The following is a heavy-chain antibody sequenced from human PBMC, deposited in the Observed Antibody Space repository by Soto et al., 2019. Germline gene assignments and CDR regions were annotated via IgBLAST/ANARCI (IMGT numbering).Heavy chain of an antibody. CDR2: ISGGGGTT. CDR1: GFTFSSFA. V-gene: IGHV3-23*01. CDR3: AEASDRTTPGDAFDI. Sequence: GSLRLSCAASGFTFSSFAMSWVRQAPGKGLEWVSAISGGGGTTYYADSVKGRFTISRDNSENTLDLQINILRAEDTAVYYCAEASDRTTPGDAFDIWGQGTMVTVSS. D-gene: IGHD2-15*01. J-gene: IGHJ3*02.